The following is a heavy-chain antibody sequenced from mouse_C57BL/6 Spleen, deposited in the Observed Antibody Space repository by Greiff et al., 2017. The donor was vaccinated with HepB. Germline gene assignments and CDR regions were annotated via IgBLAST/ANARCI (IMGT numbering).Heavy chain of an antibody. V-gene: IGHV5-17*01. CDR2: ISSGSSTI. CDR3: ARGLSWYFDV. D-gene: IGHD2-2*01. J-gene: IGHJ1*03. Sequence: DVMLVESGGGLVKPGGSLKLSCAASGFTFSDYGMHWVRQAPEKGLEWVAYISSGSSTIYYADTVKGRFTISRDNAKNTLFLQVTSLRSEDTAMYYCARGLSWYFDVWGTGTTVTVSS. CDR1: GFTFSDYG.